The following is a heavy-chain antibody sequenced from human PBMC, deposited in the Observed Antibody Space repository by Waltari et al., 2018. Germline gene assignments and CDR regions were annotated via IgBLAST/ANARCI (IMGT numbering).Heavy chain of an antibody. Sequence: QVQLQQWGAGLLKPSETLSLTCAVYGGSFSGYYWSWISQPTGKGLEWIGEINHSGSTNYNPSLKSRVTISVDTSKNQFSLKLSSVTAADTAVYYCASGSSVQTEDYWGQGTLVTVSS. J-gene: IGHJ4*02. V-gene: IGHV4-34*01. CDR3: ASGSSVQTEDY. CDR2: INHSGST. CDR1: GGSFSGYY. D-gene: IGHD3-22*01.